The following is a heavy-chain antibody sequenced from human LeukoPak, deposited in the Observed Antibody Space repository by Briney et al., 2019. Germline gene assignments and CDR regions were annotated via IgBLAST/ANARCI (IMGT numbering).Heavy chain of an antibody. Sequence: ASVKVSCKVSGSTLTKLSMHWVRQAPGQGLQWMGGFDPDGGETIYAPKFKGRVTLTEDTSTDTAYMELRSLRSEDTALYYCAAGNVDTAFFFDYWGQGTLVTVSS. CDR2: FDPDGGET. CDR3: AAGNVDTAFFFDY. J-gene: IGHJ4*02. CDR1: GSTLTKLS. V-gene: IGHV1-24*01. D-gene: IGHD5-18*01.